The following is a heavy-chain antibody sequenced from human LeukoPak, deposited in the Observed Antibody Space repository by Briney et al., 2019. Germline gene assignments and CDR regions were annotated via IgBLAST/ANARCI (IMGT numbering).Heavy chain of an antibody. CDR3: AKDGGTHGGYVLDFDY. CDR2: ISSSSSAI. J-gene: IGHJ4*02. Sequence: PGGSLRLSCAASGFTFSTYSMTWVRQGPGKGLEWVSYISSSSSAIHYADSVKGRFTISRDNSKNTLYLQMDSLRAEDTAVYYCAKDGGTHGGYVLDFDYWGQGTLVTVSS. V-gene: IGHV3-48*01. D-gene: IGHD2-15*01. CDR1: GFTFSTYS.